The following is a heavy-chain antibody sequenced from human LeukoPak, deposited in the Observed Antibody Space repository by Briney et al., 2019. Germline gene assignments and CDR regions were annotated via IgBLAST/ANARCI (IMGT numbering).Heavy chain of an antibody. J-gene: IGHJ4*02. CDR3: ARVRSYDILTGYYPYYFDY. D-gene: IGHD3-9*01. Sequence: PSETLSLTCTVSGGSISSSSYYWGWIRQPPGQGLEWIGSIYYSGSTYYNPSLKSRVTISVDTSKNQFSLKLSSVTAADTAVYYCARVRSYDILTGYYPYYFDYWGQGTLVTVSS. CDR2: IYYSGST. V-gene: IGHV4-39*07. CDR1: GGSISSSSYY.